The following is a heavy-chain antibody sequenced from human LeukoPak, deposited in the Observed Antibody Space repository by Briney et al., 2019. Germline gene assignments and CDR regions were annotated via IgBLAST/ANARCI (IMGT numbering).Heavy chain of an antibody. CDR1: GFTFSSYG. Sequence: GGSLRLSCAASGFTFSSYGMHWVRQAPGKGLEWVAVIWYDGSNKYYADSVKGRFTISRDNSKNTLYLQMNSLRAEDTAVYYCARDPHDFWSGYYPYYYYGMDVWSQGTTVTVSS. D-gene: IGHD3-3*01. CDR2: IWYDGSNK. V-gene: IGHV3-33*01. J-gene: IGHJ6*02. CDR3: ARDPHDFWSGYYPYYYYGMDV.